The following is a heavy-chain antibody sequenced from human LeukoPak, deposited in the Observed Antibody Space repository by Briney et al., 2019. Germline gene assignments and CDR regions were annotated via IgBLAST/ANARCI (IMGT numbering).Heavy chain of an antibody. V-gene: IGHV1-46*01. CDR2: INPSGGST. J-gene: IGHJ4*02. CDR1: GYILSSYY. CDR3: ARVGNRGSSASYALGPGDY. D-gene: IGHD3-10*01. Sequence: ASVKVSFKSPGYILSSYYKHWVRQAPGQGLEWVGIINPSGGSTSYAPKFHDRVTMTGDMSTSTLYMGLSSLRSEQTAVYYRARVGNRGSSASYALGPGDYWGQGTLVTVSS.